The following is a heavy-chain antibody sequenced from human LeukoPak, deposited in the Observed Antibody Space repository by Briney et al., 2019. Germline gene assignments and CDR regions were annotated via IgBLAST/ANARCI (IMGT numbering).Heavy chain of an antibody. J-gene: IGHJ3*02. CDR2: ISDSGGST. D-gene: IGHD3-10*01. CDR1: GFTFSSYS. Sequence: PGGSLRLSCAPSGFTFSSYSMNWVRQAPGKGLEWVSAISDSGGSTYYAGSVKGRFTISRHNSKNTLYLQMNSLRAEDTAVYYCAKVPLWFGEFYKGGGIWGQGTMVTVSS. V-gene: IGHV3-23*01. CDR3: AKVPLWFGEFYKGGGI.